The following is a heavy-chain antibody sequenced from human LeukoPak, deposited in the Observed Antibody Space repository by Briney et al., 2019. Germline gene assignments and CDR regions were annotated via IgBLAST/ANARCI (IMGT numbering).Heavy chain of an antibody. CDR1: GFTFSSYA. J-gene: IGHJ2*01. D-gene: IGHD3-3*01. V-gene: IGHV3-30-3*01. CDR2: ISYDGSNK. CDR3: ARDPFQEYYDFWSGRIHAYWYFDL. Sequence: PGRSLRLSCAASGFTFSSYAMHWVRQAPGKGLEWVAVISYDGSNKYCADSAKGRFTISRDNSKNTLYLQMNSLRAEDTAVYYCARDPFQEYYDFWSGRIHAYWYFDLWGRGTLVTVSS.